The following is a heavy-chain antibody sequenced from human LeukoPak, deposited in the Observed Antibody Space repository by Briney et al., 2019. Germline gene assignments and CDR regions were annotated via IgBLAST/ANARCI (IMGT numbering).Heavy chain of an antibody. CDR3: ARGCPYYDSSGYYLAPQPFDY. J-gene: IGHJ4*02. Sequence: SETLSLTCIVSGGSISSYYWSWIRQPPGKGLEWIGYIYYSGSTNYNPSLKSRVTISVDTSKNQFSLKLSSVTAADTAVYYCARGCPYYDSSGYYLAPQPFDYWGQGTLVTVSS. CDR2: IYYSGST. CDR1: GGSISSYY. D-gene: IGHD3-22*01. V-gene: IGHV4-59*12.